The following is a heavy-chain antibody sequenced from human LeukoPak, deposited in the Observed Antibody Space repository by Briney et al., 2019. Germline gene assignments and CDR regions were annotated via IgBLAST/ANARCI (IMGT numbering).Heavy chain of an antibody. CDR3: ARRFEGYYDSSGYYYGGGYFDY. J-gene: IGHJ4*02. Sequence: PSETLSHTCAVYGGSFSGYYWSWIRQPPGKGLEWIGEINHSGSTNYNPSLKSRVTISVDTSKNQFSLKLSSVTAADTAVYYCARRFEGYYDSSGYYYGGGYFDYWGQGTLVTVSS. CDR2: INHSGST. V-gene: IGHV4-34*01. CDR1: GGSFSGYY. D-gene: IGHD3-22*01.